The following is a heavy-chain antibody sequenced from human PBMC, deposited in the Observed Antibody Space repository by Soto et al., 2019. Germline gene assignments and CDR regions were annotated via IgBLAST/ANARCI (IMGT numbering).Heavy chain of an antibody. J-gene: IGHJ6*02. CDR1: GGSISSDSYY. V-gene: IGHV4-39*01. CDR3: ARRLYYDSSGFEGGGMDV. CDR2: ISYSGST. Sequence: PSETLSLTCTVSGGSISSDSYYWGWIRQSPEKGLEWIASISYSGSTYYNPTLKSRLIISVDTSKNQFSLKLSSVTAADTAVYYCARRLYYDSSGFEGGGMDVWGQGTTVTVSS. D-gene: IGHD3-22*01.